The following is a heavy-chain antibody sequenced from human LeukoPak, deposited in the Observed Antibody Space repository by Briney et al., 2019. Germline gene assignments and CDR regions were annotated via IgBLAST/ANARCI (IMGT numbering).Heavy chain of an antibody. V-gene: IGHV3-23*01. J-gene: IGHJ6*04. CDR2: ITGSAADT. Sequence: GGSLRLSCAASGFTLSNYAMSWVRQAPGKRLEWVSAITGSAADTYSAHPVKGPFTISRDNSRNTLYLQMNRLRAEDTAVYYCAKPTVGSGSHYGLDVWGKGTTVTVSS. D-gene: IGHD3-10*01. CDR3: AKPTVGSGSHYGLDV. CDR1: GFTLSNYA.